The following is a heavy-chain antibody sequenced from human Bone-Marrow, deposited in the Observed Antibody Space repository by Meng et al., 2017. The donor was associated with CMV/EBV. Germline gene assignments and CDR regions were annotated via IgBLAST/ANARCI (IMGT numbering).Heavy chain of an antibody. CDR3: ARHGDIVVVPAAIGAGAYYYGMDV. CDR2: IYPGDSDT. V-gene: IGHV5-51*01. J-gene: IGHJ6*02. Sequence: GESLKISCKGSGYSFTHCWIGWVRQMPGEGLEWMGIIYPGDSDTRYSPSFHGQVTISADKSISTAYLQWSSLKASDSAMDYCARHGDIVVVPAAIGAGAYYYGMDVWGQGTTVTVSS. D-gene: IGHD2-2*02. CDR1: GYSFTHCW.